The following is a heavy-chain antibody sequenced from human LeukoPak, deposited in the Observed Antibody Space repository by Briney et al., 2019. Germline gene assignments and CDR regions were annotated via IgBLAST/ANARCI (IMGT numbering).Heavy chain of an antibody. J-gene: IGHJ4*02. CDR3: ARNVHSGLDY. CDR1: GYTFTGYY. D-gene: IGHD3-10*01. V-gene: IGHV1-46*01. CDR2: INPTGGST. Sequence: ASVKVSCKASGYTFTGYYMHWVRQAPGQGLEWMGFINPTGGSTSYAQKFQGRVTMTRDMSTSTVFMELSSLRSDDTAVYYCARNVHSGLDYWGQGTLVTVSS.